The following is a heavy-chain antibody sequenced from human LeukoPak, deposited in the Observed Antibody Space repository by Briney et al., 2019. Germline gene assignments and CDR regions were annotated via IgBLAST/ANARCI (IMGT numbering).Heavy chain of an antibody. Sequence: VASVNVSCKASGYTFTSYDINWVRQATGQGLEWMGWMNPNSGNTGYAQKFQGRVTMTRNTSISIAYMELSSLRSDDTAVYYCARATGKDILTGRKLDNWGQGTLVTVSS. CDR3: ARATGKDILTGRKLDN. V-gene: IGHV1-8*01. J-gene: IGHJ4*02. CDR1: GYTFTSYD. CDR2: MNPNSGNT. D-gene: IGHD3-9*01.